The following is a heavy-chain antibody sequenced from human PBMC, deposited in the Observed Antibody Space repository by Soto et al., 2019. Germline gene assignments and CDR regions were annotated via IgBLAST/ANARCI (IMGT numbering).Heavy chain of an antibody. D-gene: IGHD2-15*01. J-gene: IGHJ4*02. V-gene: IGHV1-18*01. CDR3: ARDARGVVLHY. Sequence: QVQLVQSGAEVKKPGASVKVSCKASGYTFTSYGISWVRQAPGQGLEWRGWISGYNGNTNYAQKLQGRVTMTRDTPTRTAEMGLRGRSSDDTAVYYCARDARGVVLHYWGQGTLVSVSS. CDR1: GYTFTSYG. CDR2: ISGYNGNT.